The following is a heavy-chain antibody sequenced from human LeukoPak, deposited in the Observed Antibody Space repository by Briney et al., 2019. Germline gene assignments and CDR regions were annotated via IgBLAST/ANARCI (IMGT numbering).Heavy chain of an antibody. D-gene: IGHD3-10*01. CDR1: GGSFSGYY. Sequence: PSETLSLTCAVYGGSFSGYYWSWIRQPPGKGLEWIGEINHSGSTNYNPSLKSRVTISVDTSKNQSSLKLSSVTAADTAVYYCARGPLYGSGSYLGTDWGQGTLVTVSS. J-gene: IGHJ4*02. CDR2: INHSGST. V-gene: IGHV4-34*01. CDR3: ARGPLYGSGSYLGTD.